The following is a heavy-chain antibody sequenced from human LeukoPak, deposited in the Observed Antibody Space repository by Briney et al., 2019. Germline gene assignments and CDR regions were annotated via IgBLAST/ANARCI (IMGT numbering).Heavy chain of an antibody. Sequence: APVKVSCKASGYTFTDYYMHWVRQAPGQGLEWMGRINPNSGGTNYAQKFQGRVTMTRDTSISTAYMELSRLRSDDTAVYYCASWGYNVTLSGFDAFDIWGQGTMVTVSS. CDR3: ASWGYNVTLSGFDAFDI. V-gene: IGHV1-2*06. CDR2: INPNSGGT. D-gene: IGHD2/OR15-2a*01. J-gene: IGHJ3*02. CDR1: GYTFTDYY.